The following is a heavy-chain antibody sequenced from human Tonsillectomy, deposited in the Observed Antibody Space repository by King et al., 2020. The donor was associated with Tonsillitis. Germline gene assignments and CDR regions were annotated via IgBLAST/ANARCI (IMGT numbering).Heavy chain of an antibody. CDR3: ARVDFSLYYYDMDV. D-gene: IGHD3-3*01. CDR1: GFSFSTYE. J-gene: IGHJ6*03. V-gene: IGHV3-48*03. CDR2: ISTSGSTI. Sequence: VQLVESGGGLVQPGGSLRLSCAASGFSFSTYEMNWVRQAPGKGLEWVSYISTSGSTIYYADSVKGRFTITRDNAKNSLYLQMNSLRAEDTAVYYCARVDFSLYYYDMDVWGKGTPVTVSS.